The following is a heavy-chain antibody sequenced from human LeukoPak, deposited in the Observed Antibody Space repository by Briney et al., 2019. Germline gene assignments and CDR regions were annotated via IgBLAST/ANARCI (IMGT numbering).Heavy chain of an antibody. CDR3: ASISGSHGNFDY. D-gene: IGHD3-10*01. CDR1: GGSISSYNW. Sequence: SETLSLTCAVSGGSISSYNWWSWVRQPPGKGLEWIGEIYHSGSTNYNPSLKSRVTISVDKSKNQFSLKLSSVTAADTAVYYCASISGSHGNFDYWGQGTPVTVSS. J-gene: IGHJ4*02. V-gene: IGHV4-4*02. CDR2: IYHSGST.